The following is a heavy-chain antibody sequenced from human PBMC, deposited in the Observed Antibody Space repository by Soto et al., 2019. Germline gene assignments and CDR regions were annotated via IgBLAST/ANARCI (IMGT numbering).Heavy chain of an antibody. V-gene: IGHV3-7*05. CDR3: ARGAMAGNEVPGD. Sequence: EGQLVESGGGLVQPGGSLRLSCQVSGFTFRSYWMTWVRRAPGKGLEWVANINLDGSEKYYVDAVKGRFTISSDNAKNSLHLELRDLRANDTAVYYCARGAMAGNEVPGDWGQGTLVTVSS. CDR1: GFTFRSYW. CDR2: INLDGSEK. D-gene: IGHD1-1*01. J-gene: IGHJ1*01.